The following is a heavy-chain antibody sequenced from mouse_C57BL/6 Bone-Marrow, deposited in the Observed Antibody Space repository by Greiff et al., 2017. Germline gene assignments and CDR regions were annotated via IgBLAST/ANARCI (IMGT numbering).Heavy chain of an antibody. Sequence: VQLQQSGPELVKPGASVKISCKASGYAFSSSWMNWVKQRPGKGLEWIGRIYPGDGDTNYNGKFKGKATLTADKSSSTAYMQLSSLTSEDSAVYFCARDYYGSSYPYYFDYWGQGTTLTVSS. CDR1: GYAFSSSW. J-gene: IGHJ2*01. V-gene: IGHV1-82*01. CDR3: ARDYYGSSYPYYFDY. CDR2: IYPGDGDT. D-gene: IGHD1-1*01.